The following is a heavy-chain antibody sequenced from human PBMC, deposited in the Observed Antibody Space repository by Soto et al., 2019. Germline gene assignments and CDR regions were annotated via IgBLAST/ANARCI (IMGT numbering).Heavy chain of an antibody. CDR2: IKTKSVGGTT. Sequence: GGSLRLSCAASGFSFSNVWMSWVRQAPGKGLEWVGHIKTKSVGGTTDYTVPVKGRFTISRDDSKDTLYLQMNSLRAEDTAVYYCARDTYYDISTGYYVSSPNYYMDVWGIGTTVTVSS. V-gene: IGHV3-15*01. J-gene: IGHJ6*03. CDR3: ARDTYYDISTGYYVSSPNYYMDV. D-gene: IGHD3-9*01. CDR1: GFSFSNVW.